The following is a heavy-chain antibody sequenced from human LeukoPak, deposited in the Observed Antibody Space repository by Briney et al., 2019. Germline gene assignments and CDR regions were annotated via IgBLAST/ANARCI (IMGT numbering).Heavy chain of an antibody. J-gene: IGHJ5*02. Sequence: PSETLSLTCTVSGGSISSSSYYWGWIRQPPGKGLEWIGSIYYSGSTYYNPSLKSRVTISVDTSKNQFSLKLSSVTAADTAVYYCARTPRRFRYLSSWFDPWGQGTLVTVSS. CDR2: IYYSGST. CDR1: GGSISSSSYY. D-gene: IGHD3-9*01. CDR3: ARTPRRFRYLSSWFDP. V-gene: IGHV4-39*01.